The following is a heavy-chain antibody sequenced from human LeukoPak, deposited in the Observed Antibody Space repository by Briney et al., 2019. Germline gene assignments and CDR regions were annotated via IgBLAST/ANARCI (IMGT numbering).Heavy chain of an antibody. CDR2: ISGSGGST. J-gene: IGHJ6*02. CDR1: GITFSRYA. V-gene: IGHV3-23*01. CDR3: AKDREDGMDV. Sequence: GGSLRLSWEASGITFSRYAMGWVRQAPGKGLEWVSGISGSGGSTYYTDSVRGRVTTSRDNSRDTLYLQMNSLRAEDTAVYYCAKDREDGMDVWGQGTMVTVSS.